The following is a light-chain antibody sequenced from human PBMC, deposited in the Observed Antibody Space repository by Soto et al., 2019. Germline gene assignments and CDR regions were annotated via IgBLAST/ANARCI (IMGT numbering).Light chain of an antibody. Sequence: QSVLTQPPSVSGAPGQRVTISCTGSSSNIGRGYDVHWYQQVPGSAPRLLLSGDNTRPSGVPDRFSGSRSGTSASLAITGLQAEDEADYYCQSYDSSLSGHVVFGGGTKLTVL. CDR1: SSNIGRGYD. V-gene: IGLV1-40*01. J-gene: IGLJ2*01. CDR3: QSYDSSLSGHVV. CDR2: GDN.